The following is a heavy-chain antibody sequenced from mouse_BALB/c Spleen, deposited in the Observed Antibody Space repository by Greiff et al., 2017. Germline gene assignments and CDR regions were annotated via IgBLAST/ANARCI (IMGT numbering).Heavy chain of an antibody. D-gene: IGHD4-1*01. CDR3: ARGEKNWAWFAY. CDR2: ISYDGSN. Sequence: EVQLQESGPGLVKPSQSLSLTCSVTGYSITSGYYWNWIRQFPGNKLEWMGYISYDGSNNYNPSLKNLISITRDTSKNQFFLKLNSVTTEDTATYYCARGEKNWAWFAYWGQGTLVTVSA. V-gene: IGHV3-6*02. J-gene: IGHJ3*01. CDR1: GYSITSGYY.